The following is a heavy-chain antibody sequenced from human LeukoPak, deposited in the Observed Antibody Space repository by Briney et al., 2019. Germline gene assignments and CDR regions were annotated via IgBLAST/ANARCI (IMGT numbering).Heavy chain of an antibody. Sequence: GGALRLSCAASRFTFSACGMHWVRQAPGKGLEWVAAISFDGSHKYYADSVKGRFTISRDNSMNTLYLQMNSLRAEDTAVYYCAKGTAVDRQYFENWGQGTLVTVSS. D-gene: IGHD1-1*01. V-gene: IGHV3-30*18. CDR3: AKGTAVDRQYFEN. J-gene: IGHJ4*02. CDR1: RFTFSACG. CDR2: ISFDGSHK.